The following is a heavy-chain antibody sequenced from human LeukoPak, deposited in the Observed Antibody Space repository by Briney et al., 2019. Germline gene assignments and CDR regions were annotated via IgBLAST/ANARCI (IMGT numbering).Heavy chain of an antibody. CDR3: ARGGGSSWYNYYGMDV. D-gene: IGHD6-13*01. CDR1: GVSFSGYY. V-gene: IGHV4-34*01. CDR2: INHSGST. J-gene: IGHJ6*04. Sequence: PSETLSLTCAVYGVSFSGYYWSWTRQPPGKGLEWIGEINHSGSTNYNPSLKSRVTISVDTSKNQFSLKLSSVTAADTAMYYCARGGGSSWYNYYGMDVWGKGTTVTVSS.